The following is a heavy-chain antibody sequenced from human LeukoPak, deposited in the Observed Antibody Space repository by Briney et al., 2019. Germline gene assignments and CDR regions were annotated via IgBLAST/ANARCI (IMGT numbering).Heavy chain of an antibody. CDR3: ARVKWGRALDY. J-gene: IGHJ4*02. CDR2: INPNSGGT. V-gene: IGHV1-2*06. CDR1: GYTFTGYY. Sequence: GASVKVSCKASGYTFTGYYIHWVRQAPGQGLEWMGRINPNSGGTNYAQKFQGRVTMTRDTSISTAYMELSRLRSDDTAVYYCARVKWGRALDYWGQGTLVTVSS. D-gene: IGHD3-16*01.